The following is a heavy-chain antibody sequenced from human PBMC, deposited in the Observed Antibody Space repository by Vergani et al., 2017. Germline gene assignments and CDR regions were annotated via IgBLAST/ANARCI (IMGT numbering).Heavy chain of an antibody. CDR3: ARDLRLLYNRFDP. CDR1: GFTFNQYS. CDR2: TWYDGNNK. V-gene: IGHV3-33*01. D-gene: IGHD1-14*01. Sequence: QVQLVESGGGVVQLGRSLRLSCAASGFTFNQYSMHWVRQAPGKGLEWVAVTWYDGNNKQYADSVKGRFTISRDNSKSTMYLQMNSLRDEDTGVYYCARDLRLLYNRFDPWGQGTLVTVSS. J-gene: IGHJ5*02.